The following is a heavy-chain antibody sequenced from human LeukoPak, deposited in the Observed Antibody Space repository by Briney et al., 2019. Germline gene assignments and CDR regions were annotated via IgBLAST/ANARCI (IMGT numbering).Heavy chain of an antibody. CDR3: ARDIVVVPASNYYYYYGMDV. CDR2: IWYDGSNK. Sequence: PGGSLRLSCAASGFTFSSYGMHWVRQAPGKGLEWVAVIWYDGSNKYCADSVKGRFTISRDNSKNTLYLQMNSLRAEDTAVYYCARDIVVVPASNYYYYYGMDVWGQGTTVTVSS. J-gene: IGHJ6*02. D-gene: IGHD2-2*01. V-gene: IGHV3-33*01. CDR1: GFTFSSYG.